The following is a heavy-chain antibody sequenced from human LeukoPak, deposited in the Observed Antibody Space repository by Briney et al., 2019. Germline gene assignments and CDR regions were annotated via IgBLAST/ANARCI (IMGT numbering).Heavy chain of an antibody. CDR3: ARDRGTHYFDY. CDR2: IIPIFGTA. J-gene: IGHJ4*02. CDR1: GYTFTSYG. V-gene: IGHV1-69*13. D-gene: IGHD1-14*01. Sequence: GASVKVSCKASGYTFTSYGISWVRQAPGQGLEWMGGIIPIFGTANYAQKFQGRVTITADESTSTAYMELSSLRSEDTAVYYCARDRGTHYFDYWGQGTLVTVSS.